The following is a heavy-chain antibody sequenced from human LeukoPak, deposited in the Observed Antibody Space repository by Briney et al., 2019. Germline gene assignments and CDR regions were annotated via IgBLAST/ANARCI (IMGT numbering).Heavy chain of an antibody. Sequence: SETLSLTCTVAGGSISSYYWSWIRQPPGKGLEWIGYIYYSGSTNYNPSLKSRVTISVDTSKNQFSLKLSSVTAADTAVYYCARDKKGASCYDYWGQGTLVTVSS. CDR2: IYYSGST. J-gene: IGHJ4*02. D-gene: IGHD2-2*01. V-gene: IGHV4-59*01. CDR3: ARDKKGASCYDY. CDR1: GGSISSYY.